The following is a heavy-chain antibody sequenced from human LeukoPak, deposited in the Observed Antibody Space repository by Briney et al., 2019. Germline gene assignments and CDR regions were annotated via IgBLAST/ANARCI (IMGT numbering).Heavy chain of an antibody. J-gene: IGHJ2*01. V-gene: IGHV4-59*01. CDR3: ARVPHYGGNSESRHSWYFDL. D-gene: IGHD4-23*01. CDR2: LYYSGST. CDR1: GGSISSYY. Sequence: SETLSLTCTVSGGSISSYYWSWIRQPPGKGLEWIGYLYYSGSTNYNPSLKSRVTIAVDTSKNQFSLKLSSVTAADTAVYYCARVPHYGGNSESRHSWYFDLWGRGTLVTVSS.